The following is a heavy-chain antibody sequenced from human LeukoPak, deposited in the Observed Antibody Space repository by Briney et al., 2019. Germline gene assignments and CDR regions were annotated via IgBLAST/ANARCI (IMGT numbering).Heavy chain of an antibody. CDR3: VRDFRSADY. J-gene: IGHJ4*02. CDR1: GFTFSSYA. Sequence: GRSLRLSCAASGFTFSSYAMHWVRQAPGKGLEWVAVISYDGSNKYYADSVKGRFTISRDNSKNTLYLQMNGLREEDTAVYYCVRDFRSADYWGQGTLVTVSS. CDR2: ISYDGSNK. V-gene: IGHV3-30*04.